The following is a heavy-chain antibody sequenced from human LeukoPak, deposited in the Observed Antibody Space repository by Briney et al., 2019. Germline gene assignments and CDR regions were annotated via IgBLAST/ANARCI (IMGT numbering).Heavy chain of an antibody. V-gene: IGHV4-61*02. CDR1: GGAISSRSYY. D-gene: IGHD6-19*01. Sequence: SETLSLTCTVSGGAISSRSYYWTWIRQPAGKGLEWIGRIYTSDNTIYNPSLKSRVNISVDTSKNQFSLKLSSVTAADTAVYYCARVMYNSGWYDWFDPWGQGTLVIVSS. J-gene: IGHJ5*02. CDR2: IYTSDNT. CDR3: ARVMYNSGWYDWFDP.